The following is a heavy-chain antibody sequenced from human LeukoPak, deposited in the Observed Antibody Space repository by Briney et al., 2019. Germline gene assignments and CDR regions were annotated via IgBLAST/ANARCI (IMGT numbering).Heavy chain of an antibody. J-gene: IGHJ4*02. CDR1: GGSFSGYY. CDR2: INYSGST. CDR3: ARGPNYDFWSGYYTSVPEVPLDY. D-gene: IGHD3-3*01. V-gene: IGHV4-34*01. Sequence: PSETLSLTCAVYGGSFSGYYWSWIRQPPGKGLEWIGEINYSGSTNYNPSLKSRVTISVDTSKNQFSLKLSSVTAADTAVYYCARGPNYDFWSGYYTSVPEVPLDYWGQGTLVTVSS.